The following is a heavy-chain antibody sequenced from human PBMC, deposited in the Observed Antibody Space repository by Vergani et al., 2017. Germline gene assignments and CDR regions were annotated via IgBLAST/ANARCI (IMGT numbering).Heavy chain of an antibody. Sequence: QVQLVQSGAEVKKPGASVKVSCWASGYTFIEYDIDWVRQAAGQGLEWMGSISPHTGRTNTAQQFQNRVIMTTDTSTSTAYLSLGTLTSDDTAVYFCARNFLGRDIEVVPTAPFWLFDLWGRGTRVTVSS. V-gene: IGHV1-18*01. J-gene: IGHJ2*01. CDR3: ARNFLGRDIEVVPTAPFWLFDL. D-gene: IGHD2-2*01. CDR2: ISPHTGRT. CDR1: GYTFIEYD.